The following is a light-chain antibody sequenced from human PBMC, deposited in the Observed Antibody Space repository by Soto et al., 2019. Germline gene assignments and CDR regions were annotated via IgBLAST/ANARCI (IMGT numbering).Light chain of an antibody. CDR1: QSVIRSY. Sequence: EIVLTRSPGTLSLSPGERATLSCRASQSVIRSYLAWYQQKPGQAPRLIIYGASSRATGIPDRFSGSGSGTDFTLTISRLEPEDFAVYYCHQYGSSPRTFGGGTKV. CDR2: GAS. V-gene: IGKV3-20*01. CDR3: HQYGSSPRT. J-gene: IGKJ4*01.